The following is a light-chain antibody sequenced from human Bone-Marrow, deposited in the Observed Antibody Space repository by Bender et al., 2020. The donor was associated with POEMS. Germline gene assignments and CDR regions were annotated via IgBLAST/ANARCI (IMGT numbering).Light chain of an antibody. J-gene: IGLJ2*01. CDR1: SSNIGAHA. Sequence: QSVLTQPPSASGTPGQRVTISCSGGSSNIGAHAVNWYQHLPGTAPKLLIYSSHRRPSEVPDRFSGSRSGTSASLAISGLQSEDEADYYCATWDDSLSGLVVGGGTRLTVL. CDR3: ATWDDSLSGLV. CDR2: SSH. V-gene: IGLV1-44*01.